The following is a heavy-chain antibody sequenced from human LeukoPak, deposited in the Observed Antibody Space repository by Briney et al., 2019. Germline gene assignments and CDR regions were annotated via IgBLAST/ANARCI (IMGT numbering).Heavy chain of an antibody. CDR2: MSSDGSIK. Sequence: GGSLRLSCAASGFTFTSYDIHWVRQAPGKGLQWVAVMSSDGSIKIYTDSVKGRFTISRDNSKNTLYLEMNSLRVDDTAVYYCARDLVSGAPDYFDSRGQGTLVTVSS. CDR3: ARDLVSGAPDYFDS. J-gene: IGHJ4*02. D-gene: IGHD1-26*01. CDR1: GFTFTSYD. V-gene: IGHV3-30-3*01.